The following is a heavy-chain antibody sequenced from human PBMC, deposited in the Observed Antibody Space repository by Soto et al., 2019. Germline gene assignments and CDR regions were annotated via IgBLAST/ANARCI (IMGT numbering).Heavy chain of an antibody. J-gene: IGHJ4*02. Sequence: ASVKVSCKAFGYIFTSYDINWVRQATGQGLEWMGWMNPNSGNTGYAQKFQGRVTMTRNTSISTAYMELSSLRSEDTAVYYCAADVGGYIYGLDRHWGPGTLVTVSS. CDR3: AADVGGYIYGLDRH. CDR2: MNPNSGNT. CDR1: GYIFTSYD. V-gene: IGHV1-8*01. D-gene: IGHD4-17*01.